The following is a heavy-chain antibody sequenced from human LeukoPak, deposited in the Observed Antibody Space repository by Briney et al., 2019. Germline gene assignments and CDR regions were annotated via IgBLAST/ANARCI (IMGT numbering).Heavy chain of an antibody. CDR3: AKGAKNYDYVWGSYRYTF. J-gene: IGHJ4*02. V-gene: IGHV3-23*01. D-gene: IGHD3-16*02. Sequence: GGSLRLSCAASGFTFSSYAMSWVRQAPGKGLEWVSAISGSGGNTYYADSVKVRFTISRDNSKNTLYLQMNSLRAEDTAVYYCAKGAKNYDYVWGSYRYTFWGQGTLVTVSS. CDR2: ISGSGGNT. CDR1: GFTFSSYA.